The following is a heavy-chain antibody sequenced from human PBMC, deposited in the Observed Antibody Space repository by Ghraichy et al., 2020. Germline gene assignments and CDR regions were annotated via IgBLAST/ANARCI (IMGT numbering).Heavy chain of an antibody. CDR2: IKQDGSEK. Sequence: GESLNISCAASGFTFSSYWMSWVRQAPGKGLEWVANIKQDGSEKYYVDSVKGRFTISRDNAKNSLYLQMNSLRAEDTAVYYCARDRFKDVVVVAATDGGNDYWGQGTLVTVSS. CDR3: ARDRFKDVVVVAATDGGNDY. J-gene: IGHJ4*02. D-gene: IGHD2-15*01. V-gene: IGHV3-7*04. CDR1: GFTFSSYW.